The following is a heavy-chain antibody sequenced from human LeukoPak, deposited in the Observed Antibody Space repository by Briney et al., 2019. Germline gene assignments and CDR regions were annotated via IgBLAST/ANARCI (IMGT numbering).Heavy chain of an antibody. CDR2: ISGSGSHT. V-gene: IGHV3-23*01. CDR1: GFTFSSYF. J-gene: IGHJ4*02. CDR3: ATRRSPLDY. Sequence: GGSLRLSCVASGFTFSSYFMTWVRQAPGEGLEWVSDISGSGSHTYYADTVKGRFTISRDNSKNTLYLQMNSLRVEDKAVYYCATRRSPLDYWGQGTLVTVSS.